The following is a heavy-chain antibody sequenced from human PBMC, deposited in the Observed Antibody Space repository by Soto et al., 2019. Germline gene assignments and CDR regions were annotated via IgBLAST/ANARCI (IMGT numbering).Heavy chain of an antibody. V-gene: IGHV1-69*08. CDR3: ARELVTMVRDTLGP. Sequence: QVQLVQSGAEVQKPGSSVKVSCKASGGTFSSYTISWVRQAPGQGLEWMGRIIPILGIANYAQKFQGRVTITADKSTSTAYMELSSLRSEDTAVYYCARELVTMVRDTLGPWGQGTLVTVSS. CDR1: GGTFSSYT. CDR2: IIPILGIA. D-gene: IGHD3-10*01. J-gene: IGHJ5*02.